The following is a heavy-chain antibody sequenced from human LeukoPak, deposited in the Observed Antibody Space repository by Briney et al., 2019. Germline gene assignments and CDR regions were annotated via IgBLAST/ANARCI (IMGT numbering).Heavy chain of an antibody. J-gene: IGHJ5*02. D-gene: IGHD1-14*01. CDR3: ARAAQPGFDP. CDR1: GFTVSSNY. V-gene: IGHV3-66*01. CDR2: IYSGGTI. Sequence: GGSLRLSCAASGFTVSSNYMSWVRQAPGKGLEWVSVIYSGGTIYYADSVKGRFTISRDNAKKSLYLQMNSLRAEDTAVYYCARAAQPGFDPWGQGTLVTVSS.